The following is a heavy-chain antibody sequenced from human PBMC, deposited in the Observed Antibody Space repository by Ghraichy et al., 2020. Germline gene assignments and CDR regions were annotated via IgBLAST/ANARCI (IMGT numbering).Heavy chain of an antibody. CDR2: IHTSDNT. D-gene: IGHD3-22*01. V-gene: IGHV4-4*09. Sequence: SQTLSLTCTVSGASMSIYYWSWIRQPPGKGLEWIGSIHTSDNTNYNPALKSRVTISIDPSKKQFYLKLTSVTAADTAVYYCASGTNYYDRRGLGWFDPWGQGTQVTVSS. J-gene: IGHJ5*02. CDR3: ASGTNYYDRRGLGWFDP. CDR1: GASMSIYY.